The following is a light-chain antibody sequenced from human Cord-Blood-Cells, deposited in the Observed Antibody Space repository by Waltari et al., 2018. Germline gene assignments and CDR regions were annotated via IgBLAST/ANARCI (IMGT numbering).Light chain of an antibody. J-gene: IGLJ2*01. V-gene: IGLV3-19*01. Sequence: SSELTQDPAVSVALGQTVRITCQGDSLRSYYASWYQQKPGQAPVLVIYGKNNRPSGIPDGSSGSSSGNTASLTITVAQAEDEADYYCNSRDSSGNHLVVFGGGTKLTVL. CDR3: NSRDSSGNHLVV. CDR2: GKN. CDR1: SLRSYY.